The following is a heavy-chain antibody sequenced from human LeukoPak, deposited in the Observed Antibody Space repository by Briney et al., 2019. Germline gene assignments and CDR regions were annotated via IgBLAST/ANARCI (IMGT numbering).Heavy chain of an antibody. D-gene: IGHD1-14*01. CDR2: INPNSGGT. V-gene: IGHV1-2*02. CDR1: GYTFTDYY. Sequence: ASVKVSCKASGYTFTDYYIHWVRQAPGQGLEWMGWINPNSGGTNYTQKFQGRVTMTRDTSTSTAYLELNRLTSDDTAVYYCARVLARYGNLDYWGQGILVTVSS. CDR3: ARVLARYGNLDY. J-gene: IGHJ4*02.